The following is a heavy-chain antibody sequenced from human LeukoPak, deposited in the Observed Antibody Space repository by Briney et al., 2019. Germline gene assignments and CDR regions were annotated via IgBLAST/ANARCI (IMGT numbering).Heavy chain of an antibody. Sequence: ASVKVSCKASGYTFTSYGISWVRQAPGQGLEWMGWISAYNGNTNYAQKFQGRVTMTRDTSISTAYMELSRLRSDDTAVYYCARVFPNYYGSGSYYTPPEYWGQGTLVTVSS. CDR2: ISAYNGNT. D-gene: IGHD3-10*01. CDR1: GYTFTSYG. V-gene: IGHV1-18*01. J-gene: IGHJ4*02. CDR3: ARVFPNYYGSGSYYTPPEY.